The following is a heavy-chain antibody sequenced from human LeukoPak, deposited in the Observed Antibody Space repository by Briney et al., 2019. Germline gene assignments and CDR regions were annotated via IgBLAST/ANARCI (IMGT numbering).Heavy chain of an antibody. Sequence: KPGGSLRLSCAASGFTFSSYAMSWIRQPPGKGLEWIGEINHSGSTNYNPSLKSRVTISVDTSKNQFSLKLSSVTAADTAVYYCARRPLRGWVVVTSGHFDPWGQGTLVTVSS. J-gene: IGHJ5*02. CDR3: ARRPLRGWVVVTSGHFDP. CDR2: INHSGST. CDR1: GFTFSSYA. D-gene: IGHD2-21*02. V-gene: IGHV4-34*01.